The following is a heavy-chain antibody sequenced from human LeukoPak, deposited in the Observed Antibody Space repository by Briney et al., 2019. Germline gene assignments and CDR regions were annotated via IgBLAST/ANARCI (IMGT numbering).Heavy chain of an antibody. V-gene: IGHV1-18*01. Sequence: ASVKVSCKASGYTFTSYGISWVRQAPGQGLEWMGWISAYNGNTNYAQKLQGRVTMTTDTSTSTAYMELRSLRSDDTAVYYCARGQGEGRGISLVRGVRAPSYNWFDPWGHGTLVTVSS. CDR2: ISAYNGNT. D-gene: IGHD3-10*01. CDR1: GYTFTSYG. J-gene: IGHJ5*02. CDR3: ARGQGEGRGISLVRGVRAPSYNWFDP.